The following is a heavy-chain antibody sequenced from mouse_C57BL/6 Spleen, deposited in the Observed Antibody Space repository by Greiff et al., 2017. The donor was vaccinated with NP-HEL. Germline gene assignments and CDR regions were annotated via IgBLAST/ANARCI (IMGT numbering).Heavy chain of an antibody. D-gene: IGHD2-10*01. CDR3: AREGGSYPYFDY. CDR2: ISDGGSYT. CDR1: GFTFSSYA. V-gene: IGHV5-4*01. Sequence: EVMLVESGGGLVKPGGSLKLSCAASGFTFSSYAMSWVRQTPEKRLEWVATISDGGSYTYYPDNVKGRFTISRDNAKNNLYLQMSHLKSEDTAMYYCAREGGSYPYFDYWGQGTTLTVSS. J-gene: IGHJ2*01.